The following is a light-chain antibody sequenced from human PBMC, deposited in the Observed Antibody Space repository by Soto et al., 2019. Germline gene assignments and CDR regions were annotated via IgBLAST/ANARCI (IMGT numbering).Light chain of an antibody. J-gene: IGKJ4*01. V-gene: IGKV1D-8*01. CDR3: QQDYIFPLT. Sequence: IQLTQSPSLLSSSTGDRVTLSCLMSQGISSYLAWSQQKPGKAPELLSYAASTLQRGVPSRFSGSGSGTDFTLTNSCLQSEDFATYYWQQDYIFPLTCGGGTKVNIK. CDR2: AAS. CDR1: QGISSY.